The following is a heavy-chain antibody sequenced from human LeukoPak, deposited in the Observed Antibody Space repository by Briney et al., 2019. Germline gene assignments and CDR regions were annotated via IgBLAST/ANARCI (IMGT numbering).Heavy chain of an antibody. CDR2: INPNSGGT. Sequence: VSVKVSCKDSGYTFTGYYMHWVRQAPGQGLEWMGWINPNSGGTNYAQKFQGRVTMTRDTSISTAYMELSRLRSDDTAVYYCARVAGANAKLDYWGQGTLVTVSS. CDR1: GYTFTGYY. J-gene: IGHJ4*02. CDR3: ARVAGANAKLDY. V-gene: IGHV1-2*02. D-gene: IGHD1-26*01.